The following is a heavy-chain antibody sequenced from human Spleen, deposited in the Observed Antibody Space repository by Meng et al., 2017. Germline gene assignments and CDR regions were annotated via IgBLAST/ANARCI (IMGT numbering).Heavy chain of an antibody. CDR2: ISSSGSTI. D-gene: IGHD2-21*02. V-gene: IGHV3-48*03. Sequence: LSLTCAASGFTFSSYEMNWVRQAPGKGLEWVSYISSSGSTIYYADSVKGRFTISRDNAKNSLYLQMNSLRAEDTAVYYCASGYGGDYHWGQGTLVTVSS. CDR3: ASGYGGDYH. J-gene: IGHJ5*02. CDR1: GFTFSSYE.